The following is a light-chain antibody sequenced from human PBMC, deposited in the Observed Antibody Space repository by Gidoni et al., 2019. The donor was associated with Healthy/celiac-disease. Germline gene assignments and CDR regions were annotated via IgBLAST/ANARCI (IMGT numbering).Light chain of an antibody. V-gene: IGKV1-33*01. CDR2: DAS. J-gene: IGKJ2*01. Sequence: DIQMTQSPSSLSASVGDRVTITCQASQDISNYLNWYQQKPGKAPKLLIYDASNLETGVPSRFSGSGSGTDFTFTISSLQPEDIATYYCQQYDNLLXQXTKLXIK. CDR1: QDISNY. CDR3: QQYDNL.